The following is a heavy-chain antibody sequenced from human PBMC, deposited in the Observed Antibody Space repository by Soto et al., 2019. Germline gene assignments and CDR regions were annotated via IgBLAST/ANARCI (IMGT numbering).Heavy chain of an antibody. Sequence: QVQLVESGGGVVQPGRSLRLSCAASGFTFSSYGMHWVRQAPGKGLEWVAVISYDGSNKYYADSVKGRFTISRDNSKNAMYLQMNSLRAEDTAVYYCLAPPPTYYYGAGSSLESHYFDYWGKGTLVAVSS. CDR3: LAPPPTYYYGAGSSLESHYFDY. J-gene: IGHJ4*02. D-gene: IGHD3-10*01. CDR1: GFTFSSYG. V-gene: IGHV3-30*03. CDR2: ISYDGSNK.